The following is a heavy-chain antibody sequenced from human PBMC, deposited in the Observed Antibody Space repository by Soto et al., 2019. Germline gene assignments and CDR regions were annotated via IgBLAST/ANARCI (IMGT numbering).Heavy chain of an antibody. CDR2: IDPSDSNT. V-gene: IGHV5-10-1*01. J-gene: IGHJ5*02. CDR1: GYSFTSYW. D-gene: IGHD6-6*01. Sequence: GESLKISCKGSGYSFTSYWISWVRQMPGKGLQWMGRIDPSDSNTNYSPSFQGHVIIAVDKSISTAYLQWSSLKASDTAIYYCXKHGLKGSSSSYNWFDTWGQGSLVTVSS. CDR3: XKHGLKGSSSSYNWFDT.